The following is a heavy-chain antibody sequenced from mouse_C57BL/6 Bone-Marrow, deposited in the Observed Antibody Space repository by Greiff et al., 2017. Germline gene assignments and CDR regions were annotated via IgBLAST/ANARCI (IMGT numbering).Heavy chain of an antibody. CDR2: IDPSDSYT. V-gene: IGHV1-59*01. CDR3: ARSLHHYYGSSSFDY. J-gene: IGHJ2*01. Sequence: QVQLQQPGAELVRPGTSVKLSCKASGYTFTSYWMHWVKQRPGQGLEWIGVIDPSDSYTNYNQKFKGKATLTVDTSSSTAYMQLSSLTSEDSAVYYCARSLHHYYGSSSFDYWGQGTTLTVSS. D-gene: IGHD1-1*01. CDR1: GYTFTSYW.